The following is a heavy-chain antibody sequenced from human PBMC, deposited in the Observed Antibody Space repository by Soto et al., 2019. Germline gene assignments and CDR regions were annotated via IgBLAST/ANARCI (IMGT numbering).Heavy chain of an antibody. V-gene: IGHV4-59*01. Sequence: PSETLSLTCTVSGDCINSYYWSWIRQPPGKGLEWIGYVYYSGSTNYNPSLKSRVTISVDRSKNQFSLKVKSVTAADTAMYYCARGKEMATTPFDSWGQGTLVTVSS. J-gene: IGHJ4*02. CDR3: ARGKEMATTPFDS. CDR2: VYYSGST. D-gene: IGHD1-1*01. CDR1: GDCINSYY.